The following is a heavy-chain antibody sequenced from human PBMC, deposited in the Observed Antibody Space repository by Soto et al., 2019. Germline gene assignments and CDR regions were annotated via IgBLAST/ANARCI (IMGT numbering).Heavy chain of an antibody. CDR3: AHGSGWLSDY. Sequence: QITLKESGPTLVKPTQTLTLTCTFSVFSLTSTAVGVNWIRQPPGKALEWLALIYWDDNNQYNPSLKSRLTVTKDTSKNQVVLTMTNMDPVDTATYYCAHGSGWLSDYWGQGTLVTVSS. CDR1: VFSLTSTAVG. J-gene: IGHJ4*02. V-gene: IGHV2-5*02. D-gene: IGHD6-19*01. CDR2: IYWDDNN.